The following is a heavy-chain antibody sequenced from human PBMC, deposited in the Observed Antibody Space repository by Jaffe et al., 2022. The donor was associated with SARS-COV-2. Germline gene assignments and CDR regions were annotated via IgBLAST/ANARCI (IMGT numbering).Heavy chain of an antibody. CDR2: ISYDGSER. J-gene: IGHJ4*02. CDR3: ANSATVTTSLDY. Sequence: QVQLVESGGGVVQPGRSLRLSCAGSGFTFSSYGMHWVRQAPGKGLEWVIFISYDGSERFYAESVKGRFTVSRDNSKNTVYLQMSSLRTDDTAVYFCANSATVTTSLDYWGQGTLVTVSS. V-gene: IGHV3-30*18. CDR1: GFTFSSYG. D-gene: IGHD4-17*01.